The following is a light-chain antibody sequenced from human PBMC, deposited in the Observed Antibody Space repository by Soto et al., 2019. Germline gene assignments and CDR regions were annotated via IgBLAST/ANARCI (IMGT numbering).Light chain of an antibody. CDR3: SSYTTSSTLV. V-gene: IGLV2-14*03. CDR2: EVS. CDR1: SSDVGGYNF. Sequence: QSALTQPASVFGYPGQSITISCTGTSSDVGGYNFVSWYQQHPGKAPKLMIYEVSSRPSGVSNRFAGSKSGNTASLTISGLQPDYEADYYCSSYTTSSTLVFGTGTKLTVL. J-gene: IGLJ1*01.